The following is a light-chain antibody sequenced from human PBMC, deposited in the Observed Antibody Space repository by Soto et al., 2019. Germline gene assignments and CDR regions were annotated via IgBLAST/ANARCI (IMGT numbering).Light chain of an antibody. CDR1: QSIGSS. Sequence: IVLTHSPDTLSLSPGERATLSFRASQSIGSSLAWYQQKPGQAPRLLMYGSYHRATGIPARFSGSGSGTDFTLTISSLEPEDFAVYYCQQRTNWPDTFGQGTRLEIK. CDR2: GSY. CDR3: QQRTNWPDT. V-gene: IGKV3-11*01. J-gene: IGKJ5*01.